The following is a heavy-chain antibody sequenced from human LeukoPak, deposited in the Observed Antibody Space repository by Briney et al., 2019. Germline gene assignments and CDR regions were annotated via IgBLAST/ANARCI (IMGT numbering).Heavy chain of an antibody. CDR2: IRSSGSTI. Sequence: PGGSLRLSCAASGFTFSSYEMNWVRQAPGKGLEWVTYIRSSGSTIYYADSVKGRFTISRDNAKNSLYLQMNSLRAEDTAVYYCARASSGWSNYYYYYYMDVWGKGTTVTISS. CDR3: ARASSGWSNYYYYYYMDV. CDR1: GFTFSSYE. V-gene: IGHV3-48*03. D-gene: IGHD6-19*01. J-gene: IGHJ6*03.